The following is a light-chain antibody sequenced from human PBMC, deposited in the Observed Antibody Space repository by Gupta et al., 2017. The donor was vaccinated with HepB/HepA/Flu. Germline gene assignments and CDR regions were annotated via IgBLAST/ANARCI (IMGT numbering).Light chain of an antibody. J-gene: IGLJ2*01. CDR2: DVT. CDR1: SNDIGGYDS. CDR3: SSFSNTYTLLL. V-gene: IGLV2-14*03. Sequence: QSALTQPASVSGSPGQSITISCTGSSNDIGGYDSVSWYQQDPGQAPKLLIYDVTKRPSGVSNRFSGSKSGNTAYLTISGLQAEDGADYYCSSFSNTYTLLLFGGGTKLTVL.